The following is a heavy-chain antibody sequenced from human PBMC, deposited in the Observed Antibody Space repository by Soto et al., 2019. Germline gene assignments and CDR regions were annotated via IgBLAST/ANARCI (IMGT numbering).Heavy chain of an antibody. Sequence: QVQLQESGPGLVKPSQTLSLTCTVSGGSISSGGYYWSWIRQHPGKGLEWIGYIYYSGSTYYNPSLKSRVTRSVDTSKNQFSLKLSSVTAADTAVYYCARFSITMVRGPVYYFDYWGQGTLVTVSS. CDR3: ARFSITMVRGPVYYFDY. CDR1: GGSISSGGYY. V-gene: IGHV4-31*03. J-gene: IGHJ4*02. CDR2: IYYSGST. D-gene: IGHD3-10*01.